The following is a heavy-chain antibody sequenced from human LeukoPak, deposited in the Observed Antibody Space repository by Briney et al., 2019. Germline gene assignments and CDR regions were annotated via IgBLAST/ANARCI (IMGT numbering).Heavy chain of an antibody. CDR2: INPNSGGT. CDR3: ARRDSNYYDSSGYQH. D-gene: IGHD3-22*01. J-gene: IGHJ1*01. CDR1: GYTFTGYY. Sequence: GASVKVSCKASGYTFTGYYMHWVRQAPGQGFEWMGWINPNSGGTNYAQKFQGRVTTTRDTSISTAYMELSRLRSDDTAVYYCARRDSNYYDSSGYQHWGQGTLVTVSS. V-gene: IGHV1-2*02.